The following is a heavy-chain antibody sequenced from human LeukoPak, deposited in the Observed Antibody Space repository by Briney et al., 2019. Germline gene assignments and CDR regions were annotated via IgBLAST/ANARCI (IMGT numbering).Heavy chain of an antibody. V-gene: IGHV3-23*03. CDR2: IKTDSSGT. Sequence: GGSLRLSCAASGFTFSGYAMSWIRQAPGKGLEWVSLIKTDSSGTYYADSVRGRFIVSRDNSNNMLYLQMNRLTADDTAIYYCANRGRTDVGSYYFDSWGQGTLVTVSS. D-gene: IGHD3-10*01. J-gene: IGHJ4*02. CDR3: ANRGRTDVGSYYFDS. CDR1: GFTFSGYA.